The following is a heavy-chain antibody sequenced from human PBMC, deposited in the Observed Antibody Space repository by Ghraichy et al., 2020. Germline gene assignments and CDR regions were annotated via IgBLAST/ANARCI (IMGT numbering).Heavy chain of an antibody. J-gene: IGHJ4*02. CDR2: ISSSGSYT. V-gene: IGHV3-11*05. D-gene: IGHD3-9*01. CDR3: ARGGLRYFDWLLFI. CDR1: GFTFSDYY. Sequence: LSLTCAASGFTFSDYYMSWIRQAPGKGLEWVSYISSSGSYTSYADSVEGRFTISRDNAKNSLSLQMNSLRAEDTAVYYCARGGLRYFDWLLFIWGQGTLVTVSS.